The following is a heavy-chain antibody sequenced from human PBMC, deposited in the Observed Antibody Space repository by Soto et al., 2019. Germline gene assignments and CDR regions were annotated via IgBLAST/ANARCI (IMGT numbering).Heavy chain of an antibody. D-gene: IGHD4-17*01. CDR2: IYHVGIT. CDR3: ARETYGDYVGYFDP. CDR1: GGSVSSSQW. V-gene: IGHV4-4*02. Sequence: SETLSLTCAVSGGSVSSSQWWTWVRQAPGKGLEWLGEIYHVGITEYNSSLKSRITMSFDRSKTQFFLSVTSVTAADTALYFCARETYGDYVGYFDPWGQGIQVTVSS. J-gene: IGHJ5*02.